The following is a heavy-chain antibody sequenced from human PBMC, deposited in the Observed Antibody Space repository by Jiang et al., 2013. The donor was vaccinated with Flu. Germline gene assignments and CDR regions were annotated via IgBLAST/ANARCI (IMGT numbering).Heavy chain of an antibody. V-gene: IGHV3-33*01. D-gene: IGHD3-3*01. Sequence: VQLVESGGGVVQPGRSLRLSCAASGFTFSSYGMHWVRQAPGKGLEWVAVIWYDGSNKYYADSVKGRFTISRDNSKNTLYLQMNSLRAEDTAVYYCARDLASIPRGPLRFLEWLPESKAYYGMDVVGPRDHGHRLL. CDR1: GFTFSSYG. J-gene: IGHJ6*02. CDR3: ARDLASIPRGPLRFLEWLPESKAYYGMDV. CDR2: IWYDGSNK.